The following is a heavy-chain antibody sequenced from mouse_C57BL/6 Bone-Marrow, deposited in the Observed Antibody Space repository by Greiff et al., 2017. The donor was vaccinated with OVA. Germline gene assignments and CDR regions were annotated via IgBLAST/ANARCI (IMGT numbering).Heavy chain of an antibody. Sequence: VQLQQPGAELVMPGASVKLSCTASGYTFTSYWMHWVKQRPGQGLEWIGEIDPSGSYTNYNQKFKGKATLTVDTSSCTAYMQLSSLTSEDSAVNYCARGNSWFAYWGQGTLVTVSA. CDR1: GYTFTSYW. V-gene: IGHV1-69*01. J-gene: IGHJ3*01. CDR2: IDPSGSYT. CDR3: ARGNSWFAY.